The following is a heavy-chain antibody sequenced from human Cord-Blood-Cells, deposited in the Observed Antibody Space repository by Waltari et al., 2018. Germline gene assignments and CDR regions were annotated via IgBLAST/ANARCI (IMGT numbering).Heavy chain of an antibody. D-gene: IGHD2-8*02. CDR3: ARLGCTGGVCYYYGMDV. CDR1: GGTFSSYA. Sequence: QVQLVQSGAEVKKPGSSVKVSCKASGGTFSSYAISWVRQAPGQGLEWMGGIIPIFGTANYAQKFQGRVTITADESTSTAYMELSSLRSEDTAVYYCARLGCTGGVCYYYGMDVWGQGTTVTVSS. J-gene: IGHJ6*02. CDR2: IIPIFGTA. V-gene: IGHV1-69*01.